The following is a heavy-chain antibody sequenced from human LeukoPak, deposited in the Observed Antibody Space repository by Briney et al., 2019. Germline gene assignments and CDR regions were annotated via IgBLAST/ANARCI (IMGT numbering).Heavy chain of an antibody. CDR1: GFPFSGYG. CDR2: AYGDGSSQ. D-gene: IGHD4-11*01. Sequence: PGGSLRLSCAGSGFPFSGYGMHWVRQAPGKGLEWVAVAYGDGSSQYYADSVKGRFSISKDISKNTLSLQMNSLRAEDTAVYSCATGGNFYYSHWGQGTLVTVSS. V-gene: IGHV3-33*01. J-gene: IGHJ1*01. CDR3: ATGGNFYYSH.